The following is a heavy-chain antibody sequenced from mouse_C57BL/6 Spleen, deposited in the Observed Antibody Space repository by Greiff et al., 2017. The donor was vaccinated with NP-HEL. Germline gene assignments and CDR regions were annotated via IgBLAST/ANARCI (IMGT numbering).Heavy chain of an antibody. J-gene: IGHJ1*03. CDR3: ARGTFGYRCFDV. CDR1: GYTFTSYW. V-gene: IGHV1-50*01. Sequence: QVQLQQPGAELVKPGASVKLSCKASGYTFTSYWMQWVKQRPGQGLEWIGEIDPSDSYTNQNQKLKGEATLTVDTSSSTAYMQLSSLTSEDSAVYYCARGTFGYRCFDVWGTGTTVTVSS. CDR2: IDPSDSYT.